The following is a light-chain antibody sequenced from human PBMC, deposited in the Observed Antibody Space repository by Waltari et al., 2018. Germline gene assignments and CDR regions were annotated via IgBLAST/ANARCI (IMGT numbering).Light chain of an antibody. V-gene: IGLV2-23*01. CDR1: SGAVGGYNV. Sequence: QSALTKPASVSGSPGQSITIPCTGTSGAVGGYNVVSWYQRHPGKVPKLIIYEGSRRPSGISDRFSGSKSGNTASLTISGLQTEDEAEYYCYSYAGSSTWVFGGGTQLTVV. CDR3: YSYAGSSTWV. J-gene: IGLJ3*02. CDR2: EGS.